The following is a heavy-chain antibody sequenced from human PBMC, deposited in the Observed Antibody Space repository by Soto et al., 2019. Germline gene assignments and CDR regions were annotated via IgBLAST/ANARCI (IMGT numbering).Heavy chain of an antibody. D-gene: IGHD3-3*01. CDR1: GGSFSDYY. V-gene: IGHV4-34*01. J-gene: IGHJ4*02. CDR3: ARVRGRFLEWLLYGYFDY. Sequence: PSETLSLTCAVYGGSFSDYYWSWIRQPPGKGLEWIGEINHSGSTNYNPSLKSRVTISVDTSKNQFSLKLSSVTAADTAVYYCARVRGRFLEWLLYGYFDYWGQGTLVTVSS. CDR2: INHSGST.